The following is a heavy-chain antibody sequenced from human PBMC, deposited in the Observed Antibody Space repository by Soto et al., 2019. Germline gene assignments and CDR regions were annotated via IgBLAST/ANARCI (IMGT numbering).Heavy chain of an antibody. CDR1: GGSIRSGGYY. D-gene: IGHD5-18*01. V-gene: IGHV4-31*03. CDR2: IYYSGST. Sequence: TLSLTCTVSGGSIRSGGYYWSWIRQHPGKGLEWIGYIYYSGSTYYNPSLKSRVTISVDTSKNQFSLKLSSVTAADTAVYYCAREEYSYGSYGMDVWGQGTTVTVSS. J-gene: IGHJ6*02. CDR3: AREEYSYGSYGMDV.